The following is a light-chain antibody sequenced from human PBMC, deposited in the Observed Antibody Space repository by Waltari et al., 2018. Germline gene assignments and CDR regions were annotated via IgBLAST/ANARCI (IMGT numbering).Light chain of an antibody. CDR2: GAS. J-gene: IGKJ1*01. Sequence: EIVMTQSPATLSVSPGERATLSCRASQSVSTNVAWYQQKTGQAPRLLIYGASTRATGIPARISGSGSGTDFTLTISSMQSEDFAVYYCQQYNNWPPWTFRQGTKVEIK. CDR3: QQYNNWPPWT. CDR1: QSVSTN. V-gene: IGKV3-15*01.